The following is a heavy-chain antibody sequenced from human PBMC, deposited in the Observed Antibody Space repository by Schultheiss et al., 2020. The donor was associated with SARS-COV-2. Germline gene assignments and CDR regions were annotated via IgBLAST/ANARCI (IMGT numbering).Heavy chain of an antibody. Sequence: GESLKISCTGVGYSFSNYWVGWVRQMPGKGLEWMGIIWPGDSDTRYSPSVQDQVSISADKSISTAYLQWSSLKASDSAMYYCARLEGIFGEDRYYFDYWGQGTLVTGSS. CDR3: ARLEGIFGEDRYYFDY. CDR1: GYSFSNYW. D-gene: IGHD3-3*01. V-gene: IGHV5-51*01. J-gene: IGHJ4*02. CDR2: IWPGDSDT.